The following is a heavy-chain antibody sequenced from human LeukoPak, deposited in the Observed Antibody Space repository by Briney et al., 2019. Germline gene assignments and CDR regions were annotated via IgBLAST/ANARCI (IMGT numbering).Heavy chain of an antibody. CDR1: GYTFTSYG. V-gene: IGHV1-46*01. D-gene: IGHD6-25*01. J-gene: IGHJ4*02. Sequence: ASVKVSCKASGYTFTSYGINWVRQAPGQGPEWMGIINPRGGSTDYAQKFQDRVTMTSDTSTSTVYMELNSLRSEDTAVYFCARVGVTAATADYWGQGTLVTVSS. CDR3: ARVGVTAATADY. CDR2: INPRGGST.